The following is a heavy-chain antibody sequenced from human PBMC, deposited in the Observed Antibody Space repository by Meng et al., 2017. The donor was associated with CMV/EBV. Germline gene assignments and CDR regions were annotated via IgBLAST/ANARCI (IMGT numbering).Heavy chain of an antibody. CDR2: INSEESST. D-gene: IGHD4-23*01. J-gene: IGHJ4*02. CDR1: GFTYSSDW. Sequence: GRPLGLGGRGVPARGAPRLSCAAAGFTYSSDWMDWGRQAPGKRLVVVARINSEESSTSNADSMKGKITISRDNAKTTLYQQMNSLRAEDTDVYDYARDLEDGGATIPEYWGQGTLVTVSS. CDR3: ARDLEDGGATIPEY. V-gene: IGHV3/OR16-13*01.